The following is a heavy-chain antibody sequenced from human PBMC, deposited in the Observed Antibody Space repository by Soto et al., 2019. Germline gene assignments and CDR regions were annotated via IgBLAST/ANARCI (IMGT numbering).Heavy chain of an antibody. CDR2: INPGGGST. CDR1: GYTFTRYY. J-gene: IGHJ4*01. CDR3: SLELLYGDYGFDY. Sequence: ASVKVSCKASGYTFTRYYMHWVRQAPGQGLEWRGIINPGGGSTSYAQKFQGRVTMTRDTSTSTVYMELSSLRSEDTAVYYCSLELLYGDYGFDYWGHGTLVTVSS. V-gene: IGHV1-46*03. D-gene: IGHD4-17*01.